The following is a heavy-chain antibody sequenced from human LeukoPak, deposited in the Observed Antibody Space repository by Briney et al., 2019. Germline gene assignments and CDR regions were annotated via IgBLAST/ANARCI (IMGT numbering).Heavy chain of an antibody. J-gene: IGHJ5*02. CDR2: LSGSGGST. D-gene: IGHD3-3*01. CDR1: GFTFSSFD. Sequence: PGGYLRLSCAASGFTFSSFDMSWVRQAPGKGLEWVSALSGSGGSTYYADSVKGRFTISRDNSKNTLYLQMNSLRAEDTAVYYCAKDTIFGVGNPFDPWGQGTLVTVSS. V-gene: IGHV3-23*01. CDR3: AKDTIFGVGNPFDP.